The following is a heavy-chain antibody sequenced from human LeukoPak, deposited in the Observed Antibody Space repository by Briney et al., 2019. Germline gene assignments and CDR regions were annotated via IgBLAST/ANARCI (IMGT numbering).Heavy chain of an antibody. CDR3: VKDLYYDNSGYYSGAFDY. CDR1: GFTFKKYA. CDR2: INSNGGRT. D-gene: IGHD3-22*01. Sequence: GRSLRLSCSASGFTFKKYAMHWVRQAPGKGLEYVSAINSNGGRTYYADSVKGRFTISRDNSKTPLFLQMSSLRVEDTAVYYCVKDLYYDNSGYYSGAFDYWGQGTLVTVSS. V-gene: IGHV3-64D*06. J-gene: IGHJ4*02.